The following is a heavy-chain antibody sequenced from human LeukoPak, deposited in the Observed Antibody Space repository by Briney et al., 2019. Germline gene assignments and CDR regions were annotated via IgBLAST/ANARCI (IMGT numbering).Heavy chain of an antibody. J-gene: IGHJ5*02. CDR3: ARSSGGSGRWGDNWFDP. CDR2: ISPKTGST. Sequence: GASVKVSCKASGYSFSGNYIHWVRQAPAQGLEWMGWISPKTGSTNYAEKFQGRVTMTRDTSISTCYMELSRLRSDDVAVYYCARSSGGSGRWGDNWFDPWGQGTLVIVSS. D-gene: IGHD3-10*01. V-gene: IGHV1-2*02. CDR1: GYSFSGNY.